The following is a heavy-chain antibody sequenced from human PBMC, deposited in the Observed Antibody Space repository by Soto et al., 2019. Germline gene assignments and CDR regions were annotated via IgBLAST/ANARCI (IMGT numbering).Heavy chain of an antibody. CDR2: INQSGST. CDR1: GGSFSGYY. V-gene: IGHV4-34*01. J-gene: IGHJ4*02. Sequence: SETLSLTCAVYGGSFSGYYWSWIRQLPGKGLEWIGEINQSGSTNYNPSLKSRVTISVDTSKNQFSLKLSSVTAADTAVYYCARTYSSSWSPFDYWGQGTLVTVSS. D-gene: IGHD6-13*01. CDR3: ARTYSSSWSPFDY.